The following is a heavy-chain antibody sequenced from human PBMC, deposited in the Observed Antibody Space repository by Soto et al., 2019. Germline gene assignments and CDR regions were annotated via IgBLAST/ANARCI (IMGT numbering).Heavy chain of an antibody. V-gene: IGHV3-48*03. J-gene: IGHJ4*02. CDR3: ARERIAVAGTFDY. D-gene: IGHD6-19*01. Sequence: GGSPRLSCAASGFTFSSYEMNWVRQAPGKGLEWVSYISSSGSTIYYADSVKGRFTISRDNAKNSLYLQMNSLRAEDTAVYYCARERIAVAGTFDYWGQGTLVTVSS. CDR1: GFTFSSYE. CDR2: ISSSGSTI.